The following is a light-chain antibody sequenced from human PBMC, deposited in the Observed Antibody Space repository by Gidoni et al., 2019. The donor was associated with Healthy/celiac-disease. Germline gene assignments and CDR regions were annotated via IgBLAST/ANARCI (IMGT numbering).Light chain of an antibody. CDR3: QQYDNLPRYT. CDR1: QDISNY. J-gene: IGKJ2*01. Sequence: DIQMTQSPSSLSASVGDRVTITCQASQDISNYLNWYQQKPGKAPKLLIYDASNLETGVPSRFSGSGSGTDFTFTISSLQPEDSATYYCQQYDNLPRYTFGQGTKLEIK. V-gene: IGKV1-33*01. CDR2: DAS.